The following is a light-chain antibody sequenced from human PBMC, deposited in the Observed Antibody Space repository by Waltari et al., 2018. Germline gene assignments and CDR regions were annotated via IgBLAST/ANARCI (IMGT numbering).Light chain of an antibody. V-gene: IGKV1-5*03. CDR1: QSLSNW. CDR3: QQYRNLWT. Sequence: IQMTQSPSTLSASVGDRVTITCRASQSLSNWLAWYQQKPGKAPKVLIYKASTLESGVPSRFSGSGSGTEFTLTISSLQPDDFATYYCQQYRNLWTFGQGTKVEIK. J-gene: IGKJ1*01. CDR2: KAS.